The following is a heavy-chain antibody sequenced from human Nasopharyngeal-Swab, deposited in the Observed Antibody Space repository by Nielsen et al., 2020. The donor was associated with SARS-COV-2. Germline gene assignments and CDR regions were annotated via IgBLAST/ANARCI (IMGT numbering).Heavy chain of an antibody. CDR3: ARSVGSFYGQGAFDI. Sequence: GGSLRLSCTTSGFTLGDYAMSWFRKAQGKGGEWVGFIRSKTYGGAPEYAASVKGRSTISRDGAESIAYLQMNSLETEDTGVYYCARSVGSFYGQGAFDIWGQGTMVTVSS. J-gene: IGHJ3*02. CDR2: IRSKTYGGAP. V-gene: IGHV3-49*01. CDR1: GFTLGDYA. D-gene: IGHD1-26*01.